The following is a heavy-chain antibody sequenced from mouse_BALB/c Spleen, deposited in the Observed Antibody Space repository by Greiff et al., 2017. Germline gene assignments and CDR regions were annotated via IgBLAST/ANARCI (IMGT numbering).Heavy chain of an antibody. J-gene: IGHJ3*01. CDR2: INPYNGAT. V-gene: IGHV1-31*01. CDR1: GYSFTGYY. Sequence: VQLQQSGPELVKPGASVKISCKASGYSFTGYYMHWVKQSHVKSLEWIGRINPYNGATSYNQNFKDKASLTVDKSSSTAYMELHSLTSEDSAVYYCARRDGNYVFAYWGQGTLVTVSA. D-gene: IGHD2-1*01. CDR3: ARRDGNYVFAY.